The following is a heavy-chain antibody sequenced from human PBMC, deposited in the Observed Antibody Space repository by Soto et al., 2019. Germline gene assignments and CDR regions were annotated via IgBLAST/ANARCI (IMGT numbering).Heavy chain of an antibody. CDR3: TTDVAVPFGDY. V-gene: IGHV3-23*01. CDR2: FSGSGGST. Sequence: GGSLRLSCAASGFTFSSYAMSWVRQAPGKGLEWVSAFSGSGGSTYYADSVKGRFTISRDNAKNTLFLQMNSLKTEDTAVYYCTTDVAVPFGDYWGQGTLVTVSS. CDR1: GFTFSSYA. J-gene: IGHJ4*02. D-gene: IGHD3-10*01.